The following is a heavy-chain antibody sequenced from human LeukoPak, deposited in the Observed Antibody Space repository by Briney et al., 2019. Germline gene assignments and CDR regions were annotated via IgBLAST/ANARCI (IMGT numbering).Heavy chain of an antibody. V-gene: IGHV1-2*02. Sequence: ASVKVSCKASGYTFTGYYMHWVRQAPGQGLEWMGWINPNSGGTNYAQKFQGRVTMTRDTSTSTVYMELSSLRSEDTAVYYCARDRAQRKDGYNSLDYWGQGTLVTVSS. D-gene: IGHD5-24*01. CDR1: GYTFTGYY. J-gene: IGHJ4*02. CDR2: INPNSGGT. CDR3: ARDRAQRKDGYNSLDY.